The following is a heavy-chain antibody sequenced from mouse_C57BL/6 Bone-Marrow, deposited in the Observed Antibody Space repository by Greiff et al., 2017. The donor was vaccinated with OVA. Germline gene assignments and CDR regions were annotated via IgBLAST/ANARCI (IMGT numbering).Heavy chain of an antibody. D-gene: IGHD1-1*01. V-gene: IGHV10-1*01. CDR3: VRHVGTTVGAY. CDR2: IRSKSNNYAT. J-gene: IGHJ3*01. CDR1: GFSFNTYA. Sequence: EVKLEESGGGLVQPKGSLKLSCAASGFSFNTYAMNWVRQAPGTGLEWVARIRSKSNNYATYYADSVKDRFTISRDDSESMLYLQMNNLKTEDTAMYYCVRHVGTTVGAYWGQGTLVTVSA.